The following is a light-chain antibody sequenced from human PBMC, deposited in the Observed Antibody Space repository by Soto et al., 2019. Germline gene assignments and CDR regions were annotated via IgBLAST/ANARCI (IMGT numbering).Light chain of an antibody. CDR3: QQYGRSPWA. Sequence: EIVLTQSPGTLSLSPGEEATLSCRASQSVSGNLAWYQQRPGQVPRLLLYRASARAAGIPDRFSGSGSETDYTLTISSRAPEDFAVYYCQQYGRSPWAFGHGTQVEI. CDR2: RAS. V-gene: IGKV3-20*01. CDR1: QSVSGN. J-gene: IGKJ1*01.